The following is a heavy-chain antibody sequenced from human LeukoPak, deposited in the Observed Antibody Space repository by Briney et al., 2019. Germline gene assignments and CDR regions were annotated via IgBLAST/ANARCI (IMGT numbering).Heavy chain of an antibody. CDR2: IYHTRST. D-gene: IGHD3-22*01. J-gene: IGHJ3*02. Sequence: PSETLSLTCTVSGGSISSGGYYWSWIRQHRGKGLEWIGYIYHTRSTYHNPALKSRVTISVDTPKNQLSLKLSSVTAADTAVYYWARDRADESYDSSGFTNDAFDIWGQGTMVTVSS. CDR3: ARDRADESYDSSGFTNDAFDI. CDR1: GGSISSGGYY. V-gene: IGHV4-31*03.